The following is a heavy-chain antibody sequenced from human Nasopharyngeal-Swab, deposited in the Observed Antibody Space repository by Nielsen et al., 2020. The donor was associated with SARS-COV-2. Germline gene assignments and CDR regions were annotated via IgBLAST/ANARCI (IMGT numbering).Heavy chain of an antibody. CDR2: IRYDGSNK. V-gene: IGHV3-30*02. Sequence: VRQPPGKGLEWVAFIRYDGSNKYYADSVKGRFTISRDNSKNTLYLQMNSLRAEDTAVYYCAKEGDIVVVPAATKNRRGRREQNFDYWGQGTLVTVSS. J-gene: IGHJ4*02. D-gene: IGHD2-2*01. CDR3: AKEGDIVVVPAATKNRRGRREQNFDY.